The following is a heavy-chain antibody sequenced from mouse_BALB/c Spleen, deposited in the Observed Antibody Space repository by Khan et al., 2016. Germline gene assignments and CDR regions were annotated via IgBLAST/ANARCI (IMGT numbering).Heavy chain of an antibody. CDR2: INPDSSTT. CDR3: ARAGYYGYLAY. Sequence: EVKLHESGGGLVQPGGSLKLSCAASGFDFSRYWMSWVRQAPGKGLEWIGEINPDSSTTNYTPSLKDKFIISRDNANNTLYLQMSNVRSEDTALYYCARAGYYGYLAYWGQGTPLTVSA. D-gene: IGHD1-1*01. J-gene: IGHJ3*01. CDR1: GFDFSRYW. V-gene: IGHV4-1*02.